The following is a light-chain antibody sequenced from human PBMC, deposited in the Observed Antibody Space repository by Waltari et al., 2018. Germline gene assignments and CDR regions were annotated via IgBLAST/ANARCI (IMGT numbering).Light chain of an antibody. Sequence: DIQMTQSPSSLSASVGDRVTITCRASQSIRIYLNWYQQKPGKAPRPLIYAASSLQNEVPSRFSGSGSGTDFTLTISSLQPEDFATYYCQQSYSTPITFGPGTRLDIK. J-gene: IGKJ5*01. V-gene: IGKV1-39*01. CDR2: AAS. CDR1: QSIRIY. CDR3: QQSYSTPIT.